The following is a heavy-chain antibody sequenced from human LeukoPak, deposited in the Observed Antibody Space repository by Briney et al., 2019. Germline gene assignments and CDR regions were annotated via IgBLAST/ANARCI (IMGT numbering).Heavy chain of an antibody. Sequence: PSETLSLTCTVSGVSISSSSYYWGWVRQPPGKGLEWIGSIYYSGSTYYNPSLKSRVAISVDTSKNQFSLKLSSVTAADTAVYYCARVIYGSGSYYYYYMDVWGKGTTVTVSS. D-gene: IGHD3-10*01. J-gene: IGHJ6*03. CDR2: IYYSGST. CDR3: ARVIYGSGSYYYYYMDV. CDR1: GVSISSSSYY. V-gene: IGHV4-39*07.